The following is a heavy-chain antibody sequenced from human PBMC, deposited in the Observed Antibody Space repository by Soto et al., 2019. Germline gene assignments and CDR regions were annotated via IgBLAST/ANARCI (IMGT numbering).Heavy chain of an antibody. CDR1: GDSVSSNTAA. V-gene: IGHV6-1*01. CDR2: TYYRSKWYH. D-gene: IGHD6-6*01. J-gene: IGHJ6*02. CDR3: ARQHSTSSDYYGLDV. Sequence: SQTLSLTCAISGDSVSSNTAAWNWIRPSPSIGLEWLGRTYYRSKWYHDYAVFVKSRITVNPDTSKNQFSLQLDSVTPEDTAVYYCARQHSTSSDYYGLDVWGQGTTVTVSS.